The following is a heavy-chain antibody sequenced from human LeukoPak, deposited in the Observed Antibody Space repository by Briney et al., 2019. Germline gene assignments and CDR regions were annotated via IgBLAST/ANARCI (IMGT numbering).Heavy chain of an antibody. D-gene: IGHD3/OR15-3a*01. CDR3: ARRGLVAGIYDLVYGFDL. CDR1: GYIFTGYY. V-gene: IGHV1-8*03. J-gene: IGHJ3*01. Sequence: GASVKVSCKASGYIFTGYYMHWVRQAPGQGPEWMGWVNPDTGNTGFAQKFQGRVTITQNSSVTTVYMELSSLTSEDTAVYYCARRGLVAGIYDLVYGFDLWGQGTMVTVSS. CDR2: VNPDTGNT.